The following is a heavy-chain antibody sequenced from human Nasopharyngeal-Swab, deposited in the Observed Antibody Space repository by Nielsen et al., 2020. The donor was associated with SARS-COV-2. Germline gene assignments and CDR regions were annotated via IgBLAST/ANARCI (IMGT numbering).Heavy chain of an antibody. CDR3: ARLRYYSSDY. V-gene: IGHV3-48*02. D-gene: IGHD1-26*01. J-gene: IGHJ4*02. CDR2: ISSSSKTI. Sequence: GESLKISCAAPGFTFSSHWMHWVRQAPGKGLEWLSYISSSSKTIYYADSVKGRFTISRDNAKNSLYLQMNTLRDEDTAVYYCARLRYYSSDYWGQGTLVTVSS. CDR1: GFTFSSHW.